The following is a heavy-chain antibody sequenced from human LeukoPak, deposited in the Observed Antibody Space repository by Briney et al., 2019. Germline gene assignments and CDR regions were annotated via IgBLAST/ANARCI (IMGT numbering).Heavy chain of an antibody. Sequence: SETLSLTCTVSGSSVSSDTHYWGWIRQPPGKGLEWIVSIYYSGSTYYNPSLKSRVTISVDTSKNQFSLKLSSVTAADTAVYYCASGGWNKFDYWGQGTLVTVSS. CDR2: IYYSGST. CDR1: GSSVSSDTHY. CDR3: ASGGWNKFDY. D-gene: IGHD4-23*01. J-gene: IGHJ4*02. V-gene: IGHV4-39*07.